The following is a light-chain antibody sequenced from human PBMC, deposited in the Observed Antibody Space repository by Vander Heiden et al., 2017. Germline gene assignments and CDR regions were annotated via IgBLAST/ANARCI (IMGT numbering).Light chain of an antibody. V-gene: IGKV1-17*01. CDR1: QGIRND. Sequence: ELTQSLSALSASVGDRVCITCRASQGIRNDLGWYQQKPGKAPKRLIYAASSLQSGVPSRFSGSGSGTEFTLTISSLQPEDVASYYWLQHNSEPYTVGQGTKLEIK. CDR3: LQHNSEPYT. J-gene: IGKJ2*01. CDR2: AAS.